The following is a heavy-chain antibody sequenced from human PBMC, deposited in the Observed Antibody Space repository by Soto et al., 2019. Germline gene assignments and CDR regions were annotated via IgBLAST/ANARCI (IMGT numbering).Heavy chain of an antibody. Sequence: PGESLKISCKGSGYSFTSYWISWVRQMPGKGLEWMGRIDPSDSYTNYSPSFQGHVTISADKSISTAYLQWSSLKASDTAMYYCARHCQYKIPGYPPGYYGMDVWGQGTTVTVSS. CDR2: IDPSDSYT. V-gene: IGHV5-10-1*01. CDR1: GYSFTSYW. CDR3: ARHCQYKIPGYPPGYYGMDV. J-gene: IGHJ6*02. D-gene: IGHD3-9*01.